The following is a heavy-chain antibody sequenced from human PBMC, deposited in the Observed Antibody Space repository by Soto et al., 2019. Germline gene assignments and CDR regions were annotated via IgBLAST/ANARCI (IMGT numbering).Heavy chain of an antibody. V-gene: IGHV1-8*01. CDR3: ARGGGSSYYDFWSGYPTTPFDY. D-gene: IGHD3-3*01. J-gene: IGHJ4*02. CDR2: MNPNSGNT. CDR1: GYTFTSYD. Sequence: ASVKVSCKASGYTFTSYDINWVRQATGQGLEWMGWMNPNSGNTGYAQKFQGRVTMTRNTSISTAYMELSSLRSEDTAVYYCARGGGSSYYDFWSGYPTTPFDYWGQGTLVTVSS.